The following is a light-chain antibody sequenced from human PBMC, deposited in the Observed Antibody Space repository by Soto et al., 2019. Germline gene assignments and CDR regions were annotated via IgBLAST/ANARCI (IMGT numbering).Light chain of an antibody. V-gene: IGKV3-15*01. Sequence: EIVMTQSPATLSVSPGERAALSCRASQSVSSKLAWYRQRPGQAPRLVIYDTSTRATGVPARFSGSGSGTEFTLTISSLQSEDFGVYHCQQHDTSPRPFGQVTKVDIK. CDR2: DTS. CDR1: QSVSSK. CDR3: QQHDTSPRP. J-gene: IGKJ1*01.